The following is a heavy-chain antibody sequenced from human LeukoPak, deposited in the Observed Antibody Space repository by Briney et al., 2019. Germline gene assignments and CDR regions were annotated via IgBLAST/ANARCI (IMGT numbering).Heavy chain of an antibody. CDR1: GYTFTSYY. J-gene: IGHJ4*02. CDR3: ARDTRPDGDYGGDFDY. V-gene: IGHV1-46*01. D-gene: IGHD4-17*01. Sequence: GASVKVSCKASGYTFTSYYMHWVRQAPGQGLEWMGIINPSGGSTSYAQKFQGRVTMTRDMSTSTVYMELSSLRSEDTAVYYCARDTRPDGDYGGDFDYWGQGTLVTVSS. CDR2: INPSGGST.